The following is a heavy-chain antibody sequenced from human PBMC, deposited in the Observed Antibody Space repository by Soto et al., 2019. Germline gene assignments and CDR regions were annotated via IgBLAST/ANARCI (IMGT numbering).Heavy chain of an antibody. V-gene: IGHV3-11*06. J-gene: IGHJ6*02. CDR3: ARGHYGMDV. CDR2: INIGSTYT. CDR1: GFTFSDYY. Sequence: QVQLVESGGGLVKPGGSLRLSCAASGFTFSDYYMSWIRQAPGKGLEWVSYINIGSTYTNYADSVKGRLTISRDNAKNSLYLQMNSLRAEDTAVYYCARGHYGMDVWGQGTTVTVSS.